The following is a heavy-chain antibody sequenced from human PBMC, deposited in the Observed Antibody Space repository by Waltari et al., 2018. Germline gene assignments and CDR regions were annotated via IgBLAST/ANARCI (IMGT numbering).Heavy chain of an antibody. J-gene: IGHJ2*01. D-gene: IGHD6-6*01. V-gene: IGHV7-4-1*02. Sequence: QVQLVQSGSELKEPGASVKISCQASGYTFTNYPINCVRQAPGQGLEWMGWINTDTGNPTYAQGFTGRFVFSLDTSVSTAYLQISSLKAEDTAVYYCARKIGDTSSAWYFDLWGRGSLVTVSS. CDR2: INTDTGNP. CDR3: ARKIGDTSSAWYFDL. CDR1: GYTFTNYP.